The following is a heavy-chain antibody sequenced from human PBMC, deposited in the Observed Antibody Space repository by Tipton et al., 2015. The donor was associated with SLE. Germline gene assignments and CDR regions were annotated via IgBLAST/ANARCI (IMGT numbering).Heavy chain of an antibody. CDR1: GFTFSDYW. CDR2: IKEDGSEK. J-gene: IGHJ4*02. D-gene: IGHD1-26*01. Sequence: GSLRLSCAASGFTFSDYWMIWVRQAPGKGLEWVANIKEDGSEKYYVDSVKGRFTISRDNAENSLSLQMNSLRAEDTAVYYCARGGKVGAPDHWGQGTLVTVSS. V-gene: IGHV3-7*03. CDR3: ARGGKVGAPDH.